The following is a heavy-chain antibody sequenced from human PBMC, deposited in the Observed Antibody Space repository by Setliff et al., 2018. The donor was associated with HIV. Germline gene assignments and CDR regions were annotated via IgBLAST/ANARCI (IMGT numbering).Heavy chain of an antibody. CDR2: INPSGAST. D-gene: IGHD3-3*01. Sequence: GASVKVSCKASGYIFSGYYLHWVRQAPGQGLEWMGMINPSGASTSYAQKFQGRFTISRGNAKNTLYLQMTSLRAEDTAVYYCARGPQYNFWGGYLGLWGRGTLVTVSS. J-gene: IGHJ4*02. V-gene: IGHV1-46*01. CDR3: ARGPQYNFWGGYLGL. CDR1: GYIFSGYY.